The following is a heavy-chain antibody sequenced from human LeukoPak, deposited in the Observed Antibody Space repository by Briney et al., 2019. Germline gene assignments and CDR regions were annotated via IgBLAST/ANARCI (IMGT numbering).Heavy chain of an antibody. D-gene: IGHD6-19*01. CDR3: ARGGWYPESFQH. V-gene: IGHV4-59*01. J-gene: IGHJ1*01. CDR1: GGSISSYY. Sequence: ASETLSLTCTVSGGSISSYYWNWIREPPGKGLEWIGYIYYSGSTNYNPSLKSRVTISVDTSKNQFSLKLSSVTAADTAVYYCARGGWYPESFQHWGQGALVTVSS. CDR2: IYYSGST.